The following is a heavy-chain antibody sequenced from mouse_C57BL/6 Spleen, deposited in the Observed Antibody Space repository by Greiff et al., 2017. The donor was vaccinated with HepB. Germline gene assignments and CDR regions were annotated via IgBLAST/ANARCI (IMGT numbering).Heavy chain of an antibody. Sequence: EVQLQESGAELVKPGASVKLSCTASGFNIKDYYMHWVKQRTEQGLEWIGRIDPEDGETKYAPKFQGKATITADTSSNTAYLQLSSLTAEATAVYYCGIYDASNWYFDVWGTGTTVTVSS. CDR2: IDPEDGET. CDR1: GFNIKDYY. V-gene: IGHV14-2*01. CDR3: GIYDASNWYFDV. J-gene: IGHJ1*03. D-gene: IGHD2-3*01.